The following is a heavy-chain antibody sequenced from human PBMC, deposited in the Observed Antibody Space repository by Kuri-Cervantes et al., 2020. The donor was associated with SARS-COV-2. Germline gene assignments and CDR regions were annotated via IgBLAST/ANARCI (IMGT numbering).Heavy chain of an antibody. J-gene: IGHJ5*02. Sequence: SQTLSLTCAVYGGSFSGYYWSWIRQPPGKGLEWIGEINHSGSTNYNPSLKSRVTISVDTSKNQFSLKLSSVTAADTAVYYCARYITMVRGVIITSSRFDPWGQGTPVTVSS. V-gene: IGHV4-34*01. CDR2: INHSGST. CDR1: GGSFSGYY. CDR3: ARYITMVRGVIITSSRFDP. D-gene: IGHD3-10*01.